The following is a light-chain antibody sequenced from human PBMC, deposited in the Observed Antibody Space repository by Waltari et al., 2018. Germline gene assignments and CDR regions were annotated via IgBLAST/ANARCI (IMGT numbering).Light chain of an antibody. V-gene: IGLV2-8*01. CDR3: SSYAGSTPFV. CDR1: TRYVGAYTY. CDR2: GVS. J-gene: IGLJ1*01. Sequence: QSVLTQPPSASGSPGQSVTIPCTGTTRYVGAYTYFSWYQHSPGKAPNLLIYGVSTRPSGVPDRVSGSKSGNTASLTVSGLQAEDEADYFCSSYAGSTPFVFGTGTKVTVL.